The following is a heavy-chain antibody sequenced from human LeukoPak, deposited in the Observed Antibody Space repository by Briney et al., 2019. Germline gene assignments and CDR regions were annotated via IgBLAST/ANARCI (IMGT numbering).Heavy chain of an antibody. CDR2: INPNTGGT. D-gene: IGHD2-21*02. Sequence: GASVKVSCKASGYTCTNYYMHWVRQAPGQGPEWMGWINPNTGGTKYAQKFQGRVTMTRDTSISTAYMELSRLTSGDTAVYYCAIPPCSEGYCFFDYWGQGTLVTVSS. CDR1: GYTCTNYY. V-gene: IGHV1-2*02. CDR3: AIPPCSEGYCFFDY. J-gene: IGHJ4*02.